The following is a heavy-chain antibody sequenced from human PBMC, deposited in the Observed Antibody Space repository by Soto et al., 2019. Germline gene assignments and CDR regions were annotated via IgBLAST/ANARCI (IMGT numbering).Heavy chain of an antibody. CDR1: GYTFTSYA. J-gene: IGHJ6*02. Sequence: QVQLVQSGAEEKKPGASVKVSCKASGYTFTSYAMHWVRQAPGQRLEWMGWINAGNGNTKYSQKFQGRVTITRDTSASTAYMELSSLRSEDTAVYFCARDPSYYGMDVWGQGTTVTVSS. CDR3: ARDPSYYGMDV. V-gene: IGHV1-3*05. CDR2: INAGNGNT.